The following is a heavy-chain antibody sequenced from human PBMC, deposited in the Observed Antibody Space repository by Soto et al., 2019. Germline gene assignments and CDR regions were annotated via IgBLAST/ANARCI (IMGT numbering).Heavy chain of an antibody. D-gene: IGHD6-6*01. J-gene: IGHJ6*02. CDR1: GFTFSSYG. CDR2: ISYDGSNK. V-gene: IGHV3-30*18. CDR3: AKRIANYYSVWTS. Sequence: GGSLRLSCAASGFTFSSYGMHWVRQAPGKGLEWVAVISYDGSNKYYADSVKGRFTISRDNSKNTLYLQMNSLRAEDTAVYYCAKRIANYYSVWTSGAKGPRSPSP.